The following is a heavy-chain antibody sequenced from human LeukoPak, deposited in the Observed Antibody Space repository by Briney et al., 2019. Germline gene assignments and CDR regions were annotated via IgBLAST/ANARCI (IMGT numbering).Heavy chain of an antibody. V-gene: IGHV3-21*01. CDR2: ISSSSSYI. Sequence: PGGSLRLSCAASGFTVSSNYMNWVRQAAGKGLEWVSSISSSSSYIYYADSVKGRFAISRDNAKNSLYLQLNSLRAEDTAVYYCAKEASIAAAGTDFDYWGQGTQVTVSS. CDR1: GFTVSSNY. CDR3: AKEASIAAAGTDFDY. D-gene: IGHD6-13*01. J-gene: IGHJ4*02.